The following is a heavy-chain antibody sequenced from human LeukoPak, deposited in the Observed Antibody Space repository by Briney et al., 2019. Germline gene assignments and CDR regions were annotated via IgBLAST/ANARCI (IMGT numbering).Heavy chain of an antibody. J-gene: IGHJ5*02. D-gene: IGHD3-10*01. Sequence: PSETLSHTCTVSGYSISSGYYWGWIRQPPGKGLEWIGSIYHSGSTYYNPSLKSRVTISVDTSKNQFSLKLSSVTAADTAVYYCARLTGAVRGVIIKWEYNWFDPWGQGTLVTVSS. V-gene: IGHV4-38-2*02. CDR3: ARLTGAVRGVIIKWEYNWFDP. CDR2: IYHSGST. CDR1: GYSISSGYY.